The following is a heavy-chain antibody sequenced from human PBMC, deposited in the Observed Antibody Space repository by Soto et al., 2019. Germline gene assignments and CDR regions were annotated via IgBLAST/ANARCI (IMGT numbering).Heavy chain of an antibody. J-gene: IGHJ4*01. CDR1: GFSFSAYA. D-gene: IGHD6-13*01. Sequence: EVQLLESGGVFVQPGGSLRLSCAASGFSFSAYAMSWVRQAPGKGLEWVSTIGNSGENTYYADSVTGRFTISRDNYKNTLDLQLNGLRAEDTAVYYCAEIGGVRAAAGTDTYWGHGTLVIVSS. V-gene: IGHV3-23*01. CDR3: AEIGGVRAAAGTDTY. CDR2: IGNSGENT.